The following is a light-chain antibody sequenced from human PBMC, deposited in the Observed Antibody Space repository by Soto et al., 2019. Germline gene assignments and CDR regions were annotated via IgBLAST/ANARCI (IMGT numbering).Light chain of an antibody. V-gene: IGLV2-11*01. CDR2: DVS. J-gene: IGLJ1*01. CDR3: CSYAGSSYV. CDR1: SSDVGGYNY. Sequence: QSALTQPRSGSGSPGQSGTISCTGTSSDVGGYNYVSWYQQHPGKAPKLMIYDVSKRPSGVPDRFSGSKSGNTASLTISGLQAEDEADYYCCSYAGSSYVFGTGTKVTV.